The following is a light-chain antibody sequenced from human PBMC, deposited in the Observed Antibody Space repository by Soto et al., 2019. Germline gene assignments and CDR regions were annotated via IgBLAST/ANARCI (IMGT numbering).Light chain of an antibody. CDR3: SSYTRSSTRV. CDR1: SSDVGGYNY. CDR2: EVS. V-gene: IGLV2-14*01. Sequence: QSALTQPASVSGSPGQSITISCTGTSSDVGGYNYVSWYQQHPGKAPKLMIYEVSNRPSGVSNRFSGSKSGNTASLTIPGLQAEDEADYYCSSYTRSSTRVFGGGTQLTVL. J-gene: IGLJ3*02.